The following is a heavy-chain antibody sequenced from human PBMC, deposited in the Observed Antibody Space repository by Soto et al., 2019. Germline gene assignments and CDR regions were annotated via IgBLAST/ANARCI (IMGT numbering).Heavy chain of an antibody. CDR2: IYYSGST. CDR3: ARQGHDYGDFFDY. D-gene: IGHD4-17*01. V-gene: IGHV4-39*01. J-gene: IGHJ4*02. CDR1: GGSISSSSNY. Sequence: SETLSLTCTVSGGSISSSSNYWGWIRQPPGKGLEWIGSIYYSGSTYYNPSLKSRVTISVDTSKNQFSVKLSSVTAADTAVYYCARQGHDYGDFFDYWGQGTLVTVSS.